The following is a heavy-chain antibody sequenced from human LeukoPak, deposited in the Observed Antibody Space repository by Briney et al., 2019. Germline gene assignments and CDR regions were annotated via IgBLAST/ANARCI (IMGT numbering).Heavy chain of an antibody. Sequence: NPGGSLRLSCAASGLTFSNARLIWVRQAPGKGLEWVGRIKRKKDGGTIDYAAPVKGRFTISRDDSKNTLYLQMDSLKSEDTAVYYCSLDYFDSWGQGTLVTLST. V-gene: IGHV3-15*01. CDR1: GLTFSNAR. J-gene: IGHJ4*02. CDR3: SLDYFDS. CDR2: IKRKKDGGTI.